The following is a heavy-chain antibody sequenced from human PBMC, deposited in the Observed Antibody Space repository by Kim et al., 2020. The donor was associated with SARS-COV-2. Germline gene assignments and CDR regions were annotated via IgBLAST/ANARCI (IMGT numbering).Heavy chain of an antibody. V-gene: IGHV1-2*06. Sequence: ASVKVSCKASGYTFTGYYMHWVRQAPGQGLERMGRINPNSGGTNYAQKFQGRVTMTRDTSISTAYMELSRLRSDDTAVYYCARDFGQLWPGGDYYYYGMDVWSQGTTVTVSS. J-gene: IGHJ6*02. CDR2: INPNSGGT. CDR3: ARDFGQLWPGGDYYYYGMDV. D-gene: IGHD5-18*01. CDR1: GYTFTGYY.